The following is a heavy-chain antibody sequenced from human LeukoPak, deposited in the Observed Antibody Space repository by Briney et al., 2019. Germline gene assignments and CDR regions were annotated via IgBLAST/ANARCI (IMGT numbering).Heavy chain of an antibody. CDR1: GGSFSGYY. CDR2: INHSGST. D-gene: IGHD1-26*01. Sequence: SETLSLTCAVYGGSFSGYYWSWIRQPPGKGLEWIGEINHSGSTNYNPSLKCRVTISVDTSKNQFSLKLSSVTAADTAVYYCASLEGLGATLDYWGQGTLVTVSS. V-gene: IGHV4-34*01. J-gene: IGHJ4*02. CDR3: ASLEGLGATLDY.